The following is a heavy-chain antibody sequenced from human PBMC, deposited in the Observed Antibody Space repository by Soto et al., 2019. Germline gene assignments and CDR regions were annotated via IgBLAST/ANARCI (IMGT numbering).Heavy chain of an antibody. V-gene: IGHV3-23*01. D-gene: IGHD3-10*01. CDR3: ARASGESYPGSRVFDS. J-gene: IGHJ4*02. Sequence: LSLSCAASGFTFSNNAMTWVRQAPGKGLEWVSVITNTGGDSLYADSVKGRFTISRDNFKNTLYLQMNSLRAEDTAIYYCARASGESYPGSRVFDSWGQGTRVTFSS. CDR2: ITNTGGDS. CDR1: GFTFSNNA.